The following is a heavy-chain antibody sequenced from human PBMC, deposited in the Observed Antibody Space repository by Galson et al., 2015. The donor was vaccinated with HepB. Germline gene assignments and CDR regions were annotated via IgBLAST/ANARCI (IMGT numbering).Heavy chain of an antibody. V-gene: IGHV6-1*01. D-gene: IGHD3-10*01. CDR3: ASGTYYYGSGSPAHGMDV. J-gene: IGHJ6*02. CDR1: GDSVSSNRAA. Sequence: CAISGDSVSSNRAAWTWIRQSPSRGLEWLGRTYYRSKWYYDYAVSVKSRITVNPDTSKNQFSLKLSSVTAADTAVYYCASGTYYYGSGSPAHGMDVWGQGTTVTVSS. CDR2: TYYRSKWYY.